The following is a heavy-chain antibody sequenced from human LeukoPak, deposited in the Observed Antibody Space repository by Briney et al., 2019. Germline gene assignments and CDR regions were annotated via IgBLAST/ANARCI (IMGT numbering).Heavy chain of an antibody. V-gene: IGHV2-70*01. CDR2: IDWDDDK. J-gene: IGHJ4*02. CDR3: ARTSFVEMATRCYFDY. D-gene: IGHD5-24*01. CDR1: GFSLSTSGMC. Sequence: SGPTLVNPTQTLTLTCTFSGFSLSTSGMCVSWIRQPPGKALEWLALIDWDDDKYYSTSLKTRLTISKDTSKNQVVLTMTNMDPVDTATYYCARTSFVEMATRCYFDYWGQGTLVTVSS.